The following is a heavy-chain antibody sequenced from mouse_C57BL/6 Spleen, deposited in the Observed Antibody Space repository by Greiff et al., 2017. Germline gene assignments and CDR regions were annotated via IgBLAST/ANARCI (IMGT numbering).Heavy chain of an antibody. CDR3: ARQNCDYFDY. J-gene: IGHJ2*01. CDR1: GYTFTSYW. D-gene: IGHD4-1*01. CDR2: IYPSDSET. Sequence: QVQLQQPGAELVRPGSSVKLSCKASGYTFTSYWMDWVKQRPGQGLEWIGNIYPSDSETHYNQKFKDKATLTVDKSSSTAYMQLSSLTSEDSAVYYCARQNCDYFDYCGQGTTLTFSS. V-gene: IGHV1-61*01.